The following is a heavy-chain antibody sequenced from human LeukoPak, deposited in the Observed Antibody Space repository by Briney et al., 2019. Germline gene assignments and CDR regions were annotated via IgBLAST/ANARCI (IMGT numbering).Heavy chain of an antibody. CDR3: ARGPHFYGDYIRSFPDAFHL. CDR2: IRHGGVT. CDR1: GESFSSYF. J-gene: IGHJ3*01. Sequence: SETLSLTCGVSGESFSSYFWSWIRQSPGEGLEWLGQIRHGGVTTYNPSLMGRVTISVDTSNSQFSLILTSVTAADTAVYYCARGPHFYGDYIRSFPDAFHLWGRGTVVSISS. D-gene: IGHD4-17*01. V-gene: IGHV4-34*01.